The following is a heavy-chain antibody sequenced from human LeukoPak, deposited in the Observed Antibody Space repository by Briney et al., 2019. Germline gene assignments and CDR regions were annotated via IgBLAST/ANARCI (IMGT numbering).Heavy chain of an antibody. V-gene: IGHV4-34*01. CDR1: GGSFSGYQ. CDR2: INHSGST. D-gene: IGHD3-10*01. CDR3: ARVAYGSGSRLIDC. J-gene: IGHJ4*02. Sequence: SETLSLTCAVYGGSFSGYQWSWIRQPPGKGLEWIGEINHSGSTNYNPSLKSRVSISVDTSKNQFSLKLTSVTAADTAVYYCARVAYGSGSRLIDCWGQGTLVTISS.